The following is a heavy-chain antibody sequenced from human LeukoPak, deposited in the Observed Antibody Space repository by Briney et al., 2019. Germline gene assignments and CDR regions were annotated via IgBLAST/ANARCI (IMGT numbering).Heavy chain of an antibody. CDR1: GGSFSGYY. CDR3: ALSGYYYDSSGYPRXXXDY. V-gene: IGHV4-34*01. J-gene: IGHJ4*02. CDR2: INHSGST. Sequence: PSETLSLTCAVYGGSFSGYYWSWIRQPPGKGLEWIGEINHSGSTNYNPSLKSRVTISVDTSKNQFSLKLSSVTAADTAVYYCALSGYYYDSSGYPRXXXDYWGQGTLVTVSS. D-gene: IGHD3-22*01.